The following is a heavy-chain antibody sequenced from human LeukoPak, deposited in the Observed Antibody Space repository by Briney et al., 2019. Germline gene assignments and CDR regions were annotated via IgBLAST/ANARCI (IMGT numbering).Heavy chain of an antibody. V-gene: IGHV3-21*04. D-gene: IGHD2-2*01. J-gene: IGHJ4*02. Sequence: GGSLRLSCAASGFTFSSYSMNWVRQAPGKGLEWVSSISSSSSYIYYADSVKGRFTISRDNAKNSLYLQMNSLRAEDTAVYYCANFDDIVVVPAALGFDHWGQGTLVTVSS. CDR3: ANFDDIVVVPAALGFDH. CDR1: GFTFSSYS. CDR2: ISSSSSYI.